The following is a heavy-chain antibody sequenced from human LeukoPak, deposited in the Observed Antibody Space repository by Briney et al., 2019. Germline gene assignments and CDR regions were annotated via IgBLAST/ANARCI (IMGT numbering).Heavy chain of an antibody. D-gene: IGHD6-19*01. CDR3: ARGGGYSSGWD. V-gene: IGHV3-53*01. J-gene: IGHJ4*02. CDR2: IYSGGST. Sequence: GGSLRLSCAASGFTFSSYAMHWVRQAPGKGLEWVSVIYSGGSTYYADSVKGRFTISRDNSKNTLYLQMNSLRAEDTAVYYCARGGGYSSGWDWGQGTLVTVSS. CDR1: GFTFSSYA.